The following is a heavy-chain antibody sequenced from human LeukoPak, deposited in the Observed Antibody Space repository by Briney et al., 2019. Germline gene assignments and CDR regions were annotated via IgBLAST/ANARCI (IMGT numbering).Heavy chain of an antibody. CDR3: STTYYYDSSEGY. J-gene: IGHJ4*02. Sequence: PGGSLRLSCAASGFTFSDHYMDWVRQSPGKGLEWVGRIKSKTDGGTTDYAAPVKGRFTISRDDSKNTLYLQMNSLKTEDTAVYYCSTTYYYDSSEGYWGQGTLVTVSS. CDR1: GFTFSDHY. CDR2: IKSKTDGGTT. D-gene: IGHD3-22*01. V-gene: IGHV3-15*07.